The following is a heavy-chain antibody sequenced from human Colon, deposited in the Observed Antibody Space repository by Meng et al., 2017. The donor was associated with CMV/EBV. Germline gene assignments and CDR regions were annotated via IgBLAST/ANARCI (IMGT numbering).Heavy chain of an antibody. CDR1: GFTFSNYG. D-gene: IGHD1-26*01. V-gene: IGHV3-23*01. Sequence: GESLKISCAASGFTFSNYGMSWVRQAPGKGLEWVSVISGNGGSTYYGDSVKGRFTISRDNSNNTLYLQMRSLRAEDTAVYYCARDRGVGGALDSWGQGALVTVSS. CDR2: ISGNGGST. CDR3: ARDRGVGGALDS. J-gene: IGHJ4*02.